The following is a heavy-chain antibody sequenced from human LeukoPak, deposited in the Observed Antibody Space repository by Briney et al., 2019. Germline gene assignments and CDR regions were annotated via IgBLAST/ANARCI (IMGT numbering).Heavy chain of an antibody. CDR1: GFAFSTYG. J-gene: IGHJ5*02. CDR2: ISGSGDNT. D-gene: IGHD3-10*01. CDR3: AKGIRGYYGSGSYA. V-gene: IGHV3-23*01. Sequence: GGSLRLSCAASGFAFSTYGMSWVRQAPGKGLEWVSAISGSGDNTYYADSVKGRLTISRDNSKNTLYLQMNSLRAEDTAVYYCAKGIRGYYGSGSYAWGQGTLVTVSS.